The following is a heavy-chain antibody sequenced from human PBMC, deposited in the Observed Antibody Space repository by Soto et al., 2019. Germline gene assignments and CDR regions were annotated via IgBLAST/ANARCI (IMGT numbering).Heavy chain of an antibody. CDR3: AKGKGVGATPDGANC. CDR2: VRSDGDTT. Sequence: EVQVLESGGGLVPPGGSLRLSCAASGFTFRNFGMNWVRQAPGKGLEWVSGVRSDGDTTYNAESVKGRFTVSRDTSRNTVYLQMNSLRAEDTAISYCAKGKGVGATPDGANCWGQGTLVTVSS. V-gene: IGHV3-23*01. J-gene: IGHJ4*02. CDR1: GFTFRNFG. D-gene: IGHD1-26*01.